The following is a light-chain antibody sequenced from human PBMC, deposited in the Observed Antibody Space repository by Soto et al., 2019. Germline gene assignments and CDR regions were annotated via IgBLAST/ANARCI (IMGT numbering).Light chain of an antibody. V-gene: IGLV2-8*01. CDR3: SSYAGSNIVV. Sequence: QSALAQPPSASGSPGQSVTISCTGTSSDVGGYNYVSWYQQDPGKAPKLMIYEVSKRPSGVPDRFSGSKSGNTASLTVSGLQAEDEADYYCSSYAGSNIVVFGGGTKLTVL. CDR2: EVS. CDR1: SSDVGGYNY. J-gene: IGLJ2*01.